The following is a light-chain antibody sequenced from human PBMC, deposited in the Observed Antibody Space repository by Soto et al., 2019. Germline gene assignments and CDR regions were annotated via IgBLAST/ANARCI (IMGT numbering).Light chain of an antibody. CDR3: MQGTHWPHT. J-gene: IGKJ1*01. CDR2: EVS. V-gene: IGKV2-30*01. Sequence: VMTQSTLPLPVTLGQPASISCRSSRSLVCQDGNSTLDWFQQRPGQSPRRLIYEVSNRASGVPDRFCGSASGTDFTLNISRVEAEDVGVYYCMQGTHWPHTFGQGTKVDIK. CDR1: RSLVCQDGNST.